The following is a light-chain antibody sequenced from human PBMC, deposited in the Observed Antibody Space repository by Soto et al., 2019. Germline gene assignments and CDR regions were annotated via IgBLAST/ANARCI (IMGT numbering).Light chain of an antibody. CDR3: QQYDSYPFT. V-gene: IGKV1-5*03. CDR1: QSVSTW. Sequence: DIQMTQSPSNVSLGGGHRITITHRASQSVSTWLAWYQQKPGKVPNLLVYKASSLKTGVPSRFSGSGSGTEFTLTISGLQPDDFATYYCQQYDSYPFTFGQGTRLEI. CDR2: KAS. J-gene: IGKJ5*01.